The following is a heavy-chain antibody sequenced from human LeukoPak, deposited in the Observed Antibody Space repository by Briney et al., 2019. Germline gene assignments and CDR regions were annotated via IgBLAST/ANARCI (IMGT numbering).Heavy chain of an antibody. CDR1: GFTFSNYG. J-gene: IGHJ4*02. D-gene: IGHD3-10*01. CDR2: ISYDGSNK. V-gene: IGHV3-30*03. CDR3: ASRAPSMVRGVIPKFIFDY. Sequence: GGSLRLSCAASGFTFSNYGMYWVRQAPGKGLEWVAVISYDGSNKYYADSVKGRFTISRDNSKNTLYLQMNSLRAEDTAVYYCASRAPSMVRGVIPKFIFDYWGQGTLVTVSS.